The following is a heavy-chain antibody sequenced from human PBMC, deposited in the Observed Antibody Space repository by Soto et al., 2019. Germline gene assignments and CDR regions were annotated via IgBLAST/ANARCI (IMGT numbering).Heavy chain of an antibody. CDR3: ARGVLRYFDWLRSYYYYGMDV. Sequence: PSETLSLTCSVSGGSITSYYWSWIRQFPGKGLEWMGYIYYTGSTNYNPSLRSRVTISVDTSKNQFSLKLSSVTAADTAVYYCARGVLRYFDWLRSYYYYGMDVWGQGTTVTVSS. CDR1: GGSITSYY. CDR2: IYYTGST. V-gene: IGHV4-59*01. J-gene: IGHJ6*02. D-gene: IGHD3-9*01.